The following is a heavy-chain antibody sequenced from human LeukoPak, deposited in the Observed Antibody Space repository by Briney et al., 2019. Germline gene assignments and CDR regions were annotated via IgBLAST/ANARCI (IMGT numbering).Heavy chain of an antibody. D-gene: IGHD3-3*01. CDR3: VKLSSNYDFWSGYYGGY. J-gene: IGHJ4*02. CDR1: GFTFSSYG. CDR2: IRYDGSNK. Sequence: GGSLRLSCAASGFTFSSYGMHWVRQAPGKGLEWVAFIRYDGSNKYYADSVKGRFTISRDNSKNTLYLQMSSLRAEDTAVYYCVKLSSNYDFWSGYYGGYWGQGTLVTVSS. V-gene: IGHV3-30*02.